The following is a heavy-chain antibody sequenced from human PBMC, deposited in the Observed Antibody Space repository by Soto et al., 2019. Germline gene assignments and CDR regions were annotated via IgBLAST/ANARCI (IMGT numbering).Heavy chain of an antibody. CDR1: GYTLTSYG. V-gene: IGHV1-18*01. CDR2: ISAYNGNT. Sequence: GASVKVSCKASGYTLTSYGISWVRQDNEQGLEWMGWISAYNGNTNYAQKLQGRVTMTTDTSTSTAYMELRSLRSDDTAVYYCARVRYCSGGSCYLNWSDPWGKGTLVTVSS. J-gene: IGHJ5*02. CDR3: ARVRYCSGGSCYLNWSDP. D-gene: IGHD2-15*01.